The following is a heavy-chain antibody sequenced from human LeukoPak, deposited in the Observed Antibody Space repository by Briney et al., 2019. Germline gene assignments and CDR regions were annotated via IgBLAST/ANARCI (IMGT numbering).Heavy chain of an antibody. CDR2: IYYSGST. CDR3: ARQGGFGEFAYYYYYMDV. J-gene: IGHJ6*03. CDR1: GGSISSYY. D-gene: IGHD3-10*01. V-gene: IGHV4-59*08. Sequence: PSETLSLTCTVSGGSISSYYWSWIRQPPGKGLEWIGYIYYSGSTNYNPSLKSRVTISVDTSKNQFSLKLSSVNAADTAVYYCARQGGFGEFAYYYYYMDVWGKGTTVTVSS.